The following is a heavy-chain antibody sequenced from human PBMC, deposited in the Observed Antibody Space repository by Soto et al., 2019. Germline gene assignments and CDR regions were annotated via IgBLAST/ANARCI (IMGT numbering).Heavy chain of an antibody. CDR2: ISGSGGST. Sequence: EVQLLESGGGLLQPGGSLRLSCAASGFTFSSYAMSWVRQAPGKGLEWVSAISGSGGSTYYADSVKGRFTISRDNSKNTLYLQMNSLRAEDTAVYYCANHDYGDYSFVDYWGQGTLVTVSS. J-gene: IGHJ4*02. V-gene: IGHV3-23*01. CDR3: ANHDYGDYSFVDY. CDR1: GFTFSSYA. D-gene: IGHD4-17*01.